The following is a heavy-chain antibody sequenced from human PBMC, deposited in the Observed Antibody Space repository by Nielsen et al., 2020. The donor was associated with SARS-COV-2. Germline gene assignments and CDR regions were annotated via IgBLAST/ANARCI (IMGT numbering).Heavy chain of an antibody. J-gene: IGHJ6*02. Sequence: GESLKISCEASGFTLSNYEMNWVRQAPGKGLEWVSTIGVSGGGTYYADSLKGRFTISRDNSKNTLYLQMNSLGADDTAIYYCTRRVAGGTMDVWGQGTTVTVSS. V-gene: IGHV3-23*01. CDR2: IGVSGGGT. CDR1: GFTLSNYE. CDR3: TRRVAGGTMDV. D-gene: IGHD6-19*01.